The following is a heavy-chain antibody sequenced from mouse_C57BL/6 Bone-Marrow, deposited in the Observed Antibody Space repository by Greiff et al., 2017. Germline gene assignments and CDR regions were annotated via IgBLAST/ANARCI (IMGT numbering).Heavy chain of an antibody. Sequence: EVKLVESGGGLVQPGGSMKLSCVASGFTFSNYWMNWVRQSPEKGLEWVAQIRLKSDNYATHYAESVKGRFTISRDDSKSSVYLQMNNLRAEDTGIYYCTTYYYGSRTSYYYAMDYWGQGTSVTVSS. CDR1: GFTFSNYW. V-gene: IGHV6-3*01. J-gene: IGHJ4*01. CDR3: TTYYYGSRTSYYYAMDY. D-gene: IGHD1-1*01. CDR2: IRLKSDNYAT.